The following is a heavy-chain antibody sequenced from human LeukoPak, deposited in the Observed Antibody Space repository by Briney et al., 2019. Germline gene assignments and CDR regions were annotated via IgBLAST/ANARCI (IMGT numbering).Heavy chain of an antibody. V-gene: IGHV1-24*01. CDR2: FDPEDGET. J-gene: IGHJ4*02. D-gene: IGHD6-19*01. Sequence: ASVKVSCKVSGYTLTELCMHWVRQAPGKGLEWMGGFDPEDGETIYAQKFQGRVTMTEDTSTDTAYMELSSLRSEDTAVYYCATDGPPHSSGWIFDYWGQETLVTVSS. CDR1: GYTLTELC. CDR3: ATDGPPHSSGWIFDY.